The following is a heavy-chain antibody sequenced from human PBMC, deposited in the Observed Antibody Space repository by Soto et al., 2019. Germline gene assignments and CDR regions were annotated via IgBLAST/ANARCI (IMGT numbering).Heavy chain of an antibody. CDR2: ISVGGDST. J-gene: IGHJ6*03. CDR3: AKDASFTSGHMDV. CDR1: GFTFSTYA. V-gene: IGHV3-23*01. Sequence: EVQLLESGGGLVQPGGSLRLSCAASGFTFSTYAMSWVRQAPRKGLEWVSLISVGGDSTFYADSVKGRFTISRDNSKNTLYLQMTSLRAEDTAVYYCAKDASFTSGHMDVWGKGPTVTVSS. D-gene: IGHD3-16*01.